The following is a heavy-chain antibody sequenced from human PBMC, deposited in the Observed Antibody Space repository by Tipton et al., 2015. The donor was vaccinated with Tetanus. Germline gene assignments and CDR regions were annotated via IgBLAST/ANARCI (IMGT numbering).Heavy chain of an antibody. CDR3: ARLPKHYSASGST. CDR2: IYPGDSDA. D-gene: IGHD3-10*01. Sequence: QLVQSGAEVKKAGESLKISCKGSGYSFNIYWIVWVRQMPGKGLEWMGIIYPGDSDATYSPSFEGQVTISADKSISTAYLQWTSLKTSDTAIYFCARLPKHYSASGSTWGQGTLVSVSS. V-gene: IGHV5-51*01. J-gene: IGHJ5*02. CDR1: GYSFNIYW.